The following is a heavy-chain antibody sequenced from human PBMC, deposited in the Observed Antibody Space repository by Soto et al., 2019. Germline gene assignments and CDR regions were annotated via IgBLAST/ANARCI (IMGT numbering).Heavy chain of an antibody. CDR3: ARHEYVSSSYDLLDV. CDR2: IYYTGTT. J-gene: IGHJ3*01. Sequence: SETLSLTCSVSGGSVTNINYFWAWIRQSPGKGLEWIANIYYTGTTFYNPSLRSRVSMTIDASQNLFSLNLSSVTASDTALYYCARHEYVSSSYDLLDVWGRGTMVTVSS. V-gene: IGHV4-39*01. D-gene: IGHD3-22*01. CDR1: GGSVTNINYF.